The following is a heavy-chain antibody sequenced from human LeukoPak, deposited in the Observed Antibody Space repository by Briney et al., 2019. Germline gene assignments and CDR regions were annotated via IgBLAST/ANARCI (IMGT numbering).Heavy chain of an antibody. Sequence: SGGSLRLSCAASGFTFSTYWMSWVRQGPGKGLEWVANIKQDGSEKYYVDSVKGRFTISRDNAKNSLYLQMNTLRPEDTAVYYCARERQNKDFWSGGDYWGQGTLVTVSS. CDR3: ARERQNKDFWSGGDY. V-gene: IGHV3-7*01. J-gene: IGHJ4*02. D-gene: IGHD3-3*01. CDR2: IKQDGSEK. CDR1: GFTFSTYW.